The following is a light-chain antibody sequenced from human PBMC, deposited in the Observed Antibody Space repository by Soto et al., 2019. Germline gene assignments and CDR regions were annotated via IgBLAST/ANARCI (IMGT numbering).Light chain of an antibody. CDR1: QTIGNY. CDR2: SAS. CDR3: QQSYSSPFP. J-gene: IGKJ3*01. V-gene: IGKV1-39*01. Sequence: DIQMTQSPSSVSASVGDRVTLTCRASQTIGNYLNWYQQKPGKAPKLLIYSASVLEAGVPSRFSASGSWTDFTLTISSRQHDDFATYYCQQSYSSPFPFGPGTKLD.